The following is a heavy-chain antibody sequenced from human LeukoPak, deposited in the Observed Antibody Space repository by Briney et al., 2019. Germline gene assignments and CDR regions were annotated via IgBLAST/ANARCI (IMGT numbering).Heavy chain of an antibody. D-gene: IGHD3-9*01. J-gene: IGHJ4*02. CDR3: ARGDILTSYYFDY. Sequence: SETLSLTCAVYGGSFSGYYWSWIRQPPGKGLEWIGEINHSGSTNYNPSLESRVTISVDTSKNQFSLKLSSVTAADTAVYYCARGDILTSYYFDYWGQGTLVTVSS. CDR2: INHSGST. V-gene: IGHV4-34*01. CDR1: GGSFSGYY.